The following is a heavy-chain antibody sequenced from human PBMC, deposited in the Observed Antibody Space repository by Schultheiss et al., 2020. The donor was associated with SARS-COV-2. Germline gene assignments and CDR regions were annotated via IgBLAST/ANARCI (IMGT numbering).Heavy chain of an antibody. CDR1: GGSISSSSYY. CDR3: ARHTMVRAVITPIDY. D-gene: IGHD3-10*01. CDR2: IHYSGST. Sequence: SETLSLTCTVSGGSISSSSYYWGWIRQPPGKGLEWIGSIHYSGSTYYNPSLKSRVTISVDTSKNQFSLRLTSETAADTALYYCARHTMVRAVITPIDYWGQGTLVTVSS. V-gene: IGHV4-39*01. J-gene: IGHJ4*02.